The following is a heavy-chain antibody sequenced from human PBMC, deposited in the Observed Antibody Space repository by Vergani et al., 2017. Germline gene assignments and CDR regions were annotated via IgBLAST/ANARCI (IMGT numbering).Heavy chain of an antibody. D-gene: IGHD6-13*01. V-gene: IGHV5-51*01. Sequence: EVQLVQSGAEVKTPGESLKISCKGSGYSFTSYWIGWVRQMPGKGLEWMGIIYPGDSDTRYSPSFQGQVTISADKSISTAYLQWSSLKASDTAMYYCARQGEGIAAAGMGGGYYYMDVWGKGTTVTVSS. CDR1: GYSFTSYW. CDR3: ARQGEGIAAAGMGGGYYYMDV. J-gene: IGHJ6*03. CDR2: IYPGDSDT.